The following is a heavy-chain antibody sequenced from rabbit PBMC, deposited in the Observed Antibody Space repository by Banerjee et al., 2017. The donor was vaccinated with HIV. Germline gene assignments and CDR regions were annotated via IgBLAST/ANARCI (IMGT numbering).Heavy chain of an antibody. J-gene: IGHJ4*01. CDR3: ARSHTYGYAAYVGAFNL. CDR1: GFSFSSYY. CDR2: IYTGSDTT. D-gene: IGHD6-1*01. Sequence: QSLEESGGDLVKPGASLTLTCTASGFSFSSYYMCWVRQAPGKGLEWIACIYTGSDTTWHANWVNGRFTISRSTSLNTVDLKMTSLTAADTATYFCARSHTYGYAAYVGAFNLWGPGTLVTVS. V-gene: IGHV1S43*01.